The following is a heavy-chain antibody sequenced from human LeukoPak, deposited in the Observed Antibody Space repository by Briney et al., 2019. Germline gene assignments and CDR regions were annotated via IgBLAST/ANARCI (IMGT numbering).Heavy chain of an antibody. CDR1: GFTFSSYA. CDR2: ISYDGSNK. D-gene: IGHD1-26*01. V-gene: IGHV3-30-3*01. CDR3: ARDRSGGWELPAFTFDY. Sequence: GGSLRLSCAASGFTFSSYAMHWVRQAPGKGLEWVAVISYDGSNKYYADSVKGRFTISRDNSKNTLYLQMNSLRAEGTAVYYCARDRSGGWELPAFTFDYWGQGTLVTVSS. J-gene: IGHJ4*02.